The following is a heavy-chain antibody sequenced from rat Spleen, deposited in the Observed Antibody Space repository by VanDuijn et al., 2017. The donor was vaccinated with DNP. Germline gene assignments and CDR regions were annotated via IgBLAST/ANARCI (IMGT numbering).Heavy chain of an antibody. J-gene: IGHJ3*01. CDR2: ISPGGGNT. CDR3: ATGWFAY. D-gene: IGHD1-4*01. CDR1: GFTFSNYG. Sequence: EVQLVESGGGLVQPGRSLKLSCAASGFTFSNYGMAWVRQAPTKGLEWVASISPGGGNTYYRDSVKGRFTISRDNAKSTLYLQMDSLRSEDTATYYCATGWFAYWGQGTLVTVSS. V-gene: IGHV5S13*01.